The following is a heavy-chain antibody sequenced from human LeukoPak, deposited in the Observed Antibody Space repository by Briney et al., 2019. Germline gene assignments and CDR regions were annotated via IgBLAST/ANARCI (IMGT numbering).Heavy chain of an antibody. D-gene: IGHD6-19*01. J-gene: IGHJ4*02. V-gene: IGHV4-39*01. CDR2: IYYSGST. CDR1: GGSISSSSYY. Sequence: SETLSLTCTVSGGSISSSSYYWGWIRQPPGKGLEWIGSIYYSGSTYYNPSLKSRVTISVDTSENQFSLKLSSVTAADTAVYYCARRRGSGCDYWGQGTLVTVSS. CDR3: ARRRGSGCDY.